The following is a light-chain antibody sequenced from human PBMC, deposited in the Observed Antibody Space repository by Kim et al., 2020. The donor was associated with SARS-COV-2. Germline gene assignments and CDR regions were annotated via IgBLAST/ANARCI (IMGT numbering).Light chain of an antibody. Sequence: PGERATRSCRASQSVSSSYLAWDRQKPGQAPRLLIYGASSRATGIPDRFSGSGSGTDFTLTISRLEPEDFAVYYCQQYGSSTGWTFGQGTKVEIK. J-gene: IGKJ1*01. CDR2: GAS. CDR1: QSVSSSY. CDR3: QQYGSSTGWT. V-gene: IGKV3-20*01.